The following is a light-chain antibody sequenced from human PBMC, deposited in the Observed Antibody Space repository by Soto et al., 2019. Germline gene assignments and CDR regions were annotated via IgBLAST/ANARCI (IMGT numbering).Light chain of an antibody. Sequence: EILMTQPPSTLSVSAGERATLSCSASQSVSSNLAWYQQKPGQAPGLLIYDASTRATGIPARFSGSGSGTEFTLTISSLQSEDFAVYDCHQYNNLPPSTFGQGTRVDIK. J-gene: IGKJ1*01. V-gene: IGKV3-15*01. CDR1: QSVSSN. CDR2: DAS. CDR3: HQYNNLPPST.